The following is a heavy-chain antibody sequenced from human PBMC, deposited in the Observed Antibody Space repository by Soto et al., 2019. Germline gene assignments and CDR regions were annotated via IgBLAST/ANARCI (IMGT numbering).Heavy chain of an antibody. D-gene: IGHD2-15*01. CDR3: ARHTPAISISDH. CDR2: MYNTGST. Sequence: SETLSLTCTVSGGSISSYDWSWIRQPPGKGLEWIGYMYNTGSTVYNPSLKSRVTISVDTSKNQFSLKLNAVTAADTAVYYCARHTPAISISDHWGQGTPVTVSS. CDR1: GGSISSYD. V-gene: IGHV4-59*01. J-gene: IGHJ4*02.